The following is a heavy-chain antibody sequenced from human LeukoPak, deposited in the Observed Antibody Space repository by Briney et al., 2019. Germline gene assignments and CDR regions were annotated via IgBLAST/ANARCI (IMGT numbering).Heavy chain of an antibody. CDR2: TYYRSEWYN. D-gene: IGHD5-12*01. Sequence: KDSQTLSLTCAISGDSVSSNSAAWNWITQSPSRGLEWLGRTYYRSEWYNDYAVSLKSRITINPDTSKNQFSLQLSSVTPEDTAVYYCARWGHISGYDSFLDYWGQGTLVTVSS. CDR1: GDSVSSNSAA. CDR3: ARWGHISGYDSFLDY. V-gene: IGHV6-1*01. J-gene: IGHJ4*02.